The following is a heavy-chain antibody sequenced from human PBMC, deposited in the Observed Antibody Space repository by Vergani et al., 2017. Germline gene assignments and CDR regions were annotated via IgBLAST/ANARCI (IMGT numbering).Heavy chain of an antibody. Sequence: QVQLPESGPGLVKPSETLSLTCTVSGGSISSYYWSWIRQPAGKGLEWIGRIYTSGSTNYNPSLKSRVTMSVDTSKNQFSLKLSSVTAADTAVYYCARSPDYYDSSGYGYYFDYWGQGTLVTVSS. V-gene: IGHV4-4*07. CDR2: IYTSGST. CDR3: ARSPDYYDSSGYGYYFDY. J-gene: IGHJ4*02. D-gene: IGHD3-22*01. CDR1: GGSISSYY.